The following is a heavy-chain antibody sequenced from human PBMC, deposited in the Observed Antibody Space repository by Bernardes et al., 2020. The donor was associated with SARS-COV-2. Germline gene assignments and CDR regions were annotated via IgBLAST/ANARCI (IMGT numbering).Heavy chain of an antibody. CDR3: ARDTVGYGDQVGYDY. D-gene: IGHD4-17*01. V-gene: IGHV3-20*01. CDR2: INWNGGST. J-gene: IGHJ4*02. Sequence: GGSLRLSCAASGFTFDDYGMSWVRQAPGKGLEWVSGINWNGGSTGYADSVKGRFTISRDNAKNSLYLQMNSLRAEDTALYHCARDTVGYGDQVGYDYWGQGTLVTVSS. CDR1: GFTFDDYG.